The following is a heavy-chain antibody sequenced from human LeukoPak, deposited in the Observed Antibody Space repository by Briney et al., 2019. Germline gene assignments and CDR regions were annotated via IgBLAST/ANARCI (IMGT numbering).Heavy chain of an antibody. Sequence: ASVKVSCKASGYTFTNYGISWVRQAAGQGLEWMGWISAYNGNTNYAQKLQGRVTITTETSTSTAYMELRSLRSDDTAVYYCAREIGTTTTPAFDYWGQGTLVTVSS. CDR1: GYTFTNYG. CDR2: ISAYNGNT. J-gene: IGHJ4*02. CDR3: AREIGTTTTPAFDY. V-gene: IGHV1-18*01. D-gene: IGHD4-11*01.